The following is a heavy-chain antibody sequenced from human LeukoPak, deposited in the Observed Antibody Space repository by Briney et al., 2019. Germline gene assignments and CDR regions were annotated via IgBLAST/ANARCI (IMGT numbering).Heavy chain of an antibody. CDR3: TTAYPTYSSGWYRGDY. V-gene: IGHV3-15*01. CDR1: GFTFSNAW. D-gene: IGHD6-19*01. J-gene: IGHJ4*02. Sequence: GGSLRLSCAASGFTFSNAWMSWVRQAPGKGLEWVGRIKSKTDGGTTDYAAPVKGRFTISRDDSKNTLYLQMNSLKTVDTAVYYCTTAYPTYSSGWYRGDYWGQGTLVTVSS. CDR2: IKSKTDGGTT.